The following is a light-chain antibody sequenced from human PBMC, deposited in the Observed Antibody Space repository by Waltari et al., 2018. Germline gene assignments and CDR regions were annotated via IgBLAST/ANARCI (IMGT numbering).Light chain of an antibody. CDR2: DAS. Sequence: EIVLTQSPGTLSLSPGERANLSCRASQSVSRTLAWYQQKPGQAPRLLIYDASRRATGIPDRFSGSGSGTDFSLTISRLEPEDFAWYFCQKYGTLPATFGQGTKVEIK. CDR3: QKYGTLPAT. J-gene: IGKJ1*01. V-gene: IGKV3-20*01. CDR1: QSVSRT.